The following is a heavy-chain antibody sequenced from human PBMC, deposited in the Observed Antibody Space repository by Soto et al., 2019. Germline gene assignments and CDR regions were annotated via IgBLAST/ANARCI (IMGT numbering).Heavy chain of an antibody. CDR3: ARPDFGDYWYFDL. D-gene: IGHD4-17*01. J-gene: IGHJ2*01. Sequence: QDQLVQSGAEVKKPGSSVKVSCKASGGTFSSHTFSWVRQAHGQGLEWMGRISPALGTATYAQKFQGRVTITADESATTVYMELNSLRSEDTAVYYCARPDFGDYWYFDLWGRGTLVTVSS. CDR2: ISPALGTA. V-gene: IGHV1-69*08. CDR1: GGTFSSHT.